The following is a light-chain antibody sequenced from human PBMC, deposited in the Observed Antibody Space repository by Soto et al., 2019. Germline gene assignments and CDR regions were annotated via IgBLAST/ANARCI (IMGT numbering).Light chain of an antibody. CDR3: SLYTSENAYV. CDR1: SSDVGGYNY. CDR2: EVN. Sequence: QSALTQPPSASGSPGQSVAISCTGTSSDVGGYNYVSWYQQHPGKAPKLMIYEVNKRPSGVPDRFSGSKSGNTASLTVSGLQAEDEVDYYCSLYTSENAYVFGTGTKVTVL. V-gene: IGLV2-8*01. J-gene: IGLJ1*01.